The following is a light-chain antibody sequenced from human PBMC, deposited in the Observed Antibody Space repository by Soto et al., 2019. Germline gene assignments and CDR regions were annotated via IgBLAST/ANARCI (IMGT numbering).Light chain of an antibody. CDR3: QQTDKLPRT. V-gene: IGKV1-33*01. Sequence: DIQMTQSPSPLPASVGDRVIITCQASQAISNHLNWYQQKPGRAPKLLIYDTSNLETGVPSRFRGSGGGTDFTFTITSRQPEDYATNFCQQTDKLPRTFGGGTKVDMK. J-gene: IGKJ4*01. CDR1: QAISNH. CDR2: DTS.